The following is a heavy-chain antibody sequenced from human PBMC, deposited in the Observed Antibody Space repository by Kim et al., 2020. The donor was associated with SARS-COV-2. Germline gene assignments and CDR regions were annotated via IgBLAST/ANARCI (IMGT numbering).Heavy chain of an antibody. CDR2: IYYSGST. V-gene: IGHV4-31*03. D-gene: IGHD2-15*01. CDR3: ARGGGGVLSGGSCYGTLDY. J-gene: IGHJ4*02. CDR1: GGSISSGGYY. Sequence: SETLSLTCTVSGGSISSGGYYWSWIRQHPGKGLEWIGYIYYSGSTYYNPSLKSRVTISVDTSKNQFSLKLSSVTAADTAVYYCARGGGGVLSGGSCYGTLDYWGQGTLVTVSS.